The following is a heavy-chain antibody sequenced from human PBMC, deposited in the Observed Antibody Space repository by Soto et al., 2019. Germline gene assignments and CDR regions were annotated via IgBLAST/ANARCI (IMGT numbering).Heavy chain of an antibody. CDR1: GGSIRTYY. V-gene: IGHV4-59*03. CDR2: VYYSGNT. Sequence: SETLSLTCTVSGGSIRTYYCSWIRQSPWKGLEWIAYVYYSGNTYYNPYLKSRATISVDTSKNQFSLSLSSVTAGDTAVYYCARLGGSYYRFDYWGQGTPVTVSS. D-gene: IGHD1-26*01. CDR3: ARLGGSYYRFDY. J-gene: IGHJ4*02.